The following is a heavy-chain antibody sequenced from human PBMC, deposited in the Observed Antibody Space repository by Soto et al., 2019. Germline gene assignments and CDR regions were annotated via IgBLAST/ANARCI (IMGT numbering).Heavy chain of an antibody. D-gene: IGHD3-16*02. CDR3: ARDSYDYSWGSYRYWPFNFDY. CDR2: ISSSSSYI. CDR1: GFTFSSYS. J-gene: IGHJ4*02. Sequence: SLRLSCAASGFTFSSYSMNWVRQAPGKGLEWVSSISSSSSYIYYADSVKGRFTISRDNAKNSLYLQMNSLRAEDTAVYYCARDSYDYSWGSYRYWPFNFDYWGQGTLVTVSS. V-gene: IGHV3-21*01.